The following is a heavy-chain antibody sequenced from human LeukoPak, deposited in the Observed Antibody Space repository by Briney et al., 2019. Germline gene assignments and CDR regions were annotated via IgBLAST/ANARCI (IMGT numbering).Heavy chain of an antibody. V-gene: IGHV3-30*03. CDR3: ARLSGVGATGGYFDY. CDR1: GFTVSSSY. J-gene: IGHJ4*02. D-gene: IGHD1-26*01. CDR2: ISYDGSNK. Sequence: PGGSLRLSCAASGFTVSSSYMSWVRQAPGKGLEWVAVISYDGSNKYYADSVKGRFTISRDNSKNTLYLQMNSLRAEDTAVYYCARLSGVGATGGYFDYWGQGTLVTVSS.